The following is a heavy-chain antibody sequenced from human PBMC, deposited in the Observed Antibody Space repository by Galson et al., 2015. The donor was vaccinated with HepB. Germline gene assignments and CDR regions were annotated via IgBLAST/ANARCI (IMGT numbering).Heavy chain of an antibody. CDR3: VKGYYYGSGSYVGNWFDP. CDR2: ISGSGGGSGGST. CDR1: GFTFSSYA. Sequence: SLRLSCAASGFTFSSYAMSWVRQAPGKGLEWVSAISGSGGGSGGSTYYADSVKGRFTISRDNSKNTLYLQMNSLRAEDTAVYYCVKGYYYGSGSYVGNWFDPWGQGTLVTVSS. D-gene: IGHD3-10*01. J-gene: IGHJ5*02. V-gene: IGHV3-23*01.